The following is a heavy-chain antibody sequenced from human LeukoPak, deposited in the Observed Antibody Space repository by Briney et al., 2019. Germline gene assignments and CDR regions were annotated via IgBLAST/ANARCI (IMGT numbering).Heavy chain of an antibody. J-gene: IGHJ4*02. D-gene: IGHD6-6*01. CDR2: IYSDGRT. CDR1: GFTVSSNY. Sequence: GGSLRLSCAASGFTVSSNYMSWVRQAPGKGLEWVSVIYSDGRTYYVDSVKGRFTISRDNSKNTLYLQMNSLRAEDTAVYYCAKRQLGHIDYWGQGTLVIVSS. CDR3: AKRQLGHIDY. V-gene: IGHV3-53*05.